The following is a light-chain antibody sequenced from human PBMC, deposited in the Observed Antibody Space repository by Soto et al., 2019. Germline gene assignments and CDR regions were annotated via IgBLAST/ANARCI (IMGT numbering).Light chain of an antibody. V-gene: IGLV6-57*01. CDR2: EDN. CDR3: QSYDGSLWV. CDR1: SGSIANNY. Sequence: NFMLAQPHSVSESPGKTVNISCTRSSGSIANNYVQWFQQRPGSSPTTVMYEDNQRPSGVPDRFSGSIDRSSNSASLTISGLRTEDEADYYCQSYDGSLWVLGGGTQLTVL. J-gene: IGLJ3*02.